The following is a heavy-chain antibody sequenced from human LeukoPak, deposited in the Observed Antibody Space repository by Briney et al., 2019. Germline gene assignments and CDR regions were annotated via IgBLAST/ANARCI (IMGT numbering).Heavy chain of an antibody. D-gene: IGHD2-2*02. V-gene: IGHV1-46*03. J-gene: IGHJ6*03. CDR2: INPSGGST. Sequence: ASVKVSCKASGYTFTSYYMHWVRQAPGQGLEWMGIINPSGGSTSYVQKFQGRVTMTRDTSTSTVYMELSSLRSEDTAVYYCAIQGLLGAKNPDRRYCSSTSCYRGPYYYYYYMDVWGKGTTVTVSS. CDR3: AIQGLLGAKNPDRRYCSSTSCYRGPYYYYYYMDV. CDR1: GYTFTSYY.